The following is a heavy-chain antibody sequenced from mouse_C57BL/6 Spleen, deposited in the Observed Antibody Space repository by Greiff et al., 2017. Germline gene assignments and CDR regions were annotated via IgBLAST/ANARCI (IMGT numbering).Heavy chain of an antibody. J-gene: IGHJ3*01. CDR1: GYTFTGYW. V-gene: IGHV1-9*01. D-gene: IGHD1-1*01. Sequence: QVQLKESGAELMKPGASVKLSCKATGYTFTGYWIEWVKQRPGHGLEWIGEILPGSGSTNYTEQVKGKATFTADTSSNTAYMQLSSLTTEDSSIYDCARENGEGFAYWGQGTLVTVSA. CDR2: ILPGSGST. CDR3: ARENGEGFAY.